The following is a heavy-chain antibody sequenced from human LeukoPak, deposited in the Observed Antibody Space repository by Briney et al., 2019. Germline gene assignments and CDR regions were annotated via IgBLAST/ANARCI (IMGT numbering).Heavy chain of an antibody. J-gene: IGHJ4*02. CDR3: ARVTMVRGVTRLSDY. D-gene: IGHD3-10*01. Sequence: ASVKVSCKASGYTFTSYGISWVRQAPGQGLEWMGWISAYNGNTNYAQKLQGRVTMTTDTSTSTAYMELRSLRSDDTAVYYCARVTMVRGVTRLSDYWGQGTLVTVSS. CDR2: ISAYNGNT. CDR1: GYTFTSYG. V-gene: IGHV1-18*01.